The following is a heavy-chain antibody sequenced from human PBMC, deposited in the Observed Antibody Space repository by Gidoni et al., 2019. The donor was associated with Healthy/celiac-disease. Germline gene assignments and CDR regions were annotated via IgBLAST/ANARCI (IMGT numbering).Heavy chain of an antibody. CDR1: GVTFSGSA. V-gene: IGHV3-73*02. CDR3: TRKGPGDSGSYYH. CDR2: ISSKANCYAT. D-gene: IGHD1-26*01. Sequence: EVQLVESGGGLVQPGGSLTLSCAASGVTFSGSAMHWVRQAYVKGLEWVGRISSKANCYATAYAASVKGRFTISRDDSKNTAYLQMNSLKTKDTAVYYCTRKGPGDSGSYYHWGQGTLVTVSS. J-gene: IGHJ5*02.